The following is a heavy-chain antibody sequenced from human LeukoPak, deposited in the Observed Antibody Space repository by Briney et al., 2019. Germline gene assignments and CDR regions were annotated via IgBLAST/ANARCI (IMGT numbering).Heavy chain of an antibody. V-gene: IGHV1-18*01. J-gene: IGHJ4*02. CDR1: GYTFTTYG. CDR3: ARDVRSPMVRGIVFDY. Sequence: ASAKVSCKASGYTFTTYGISWLRQAPGQGLEWMGWTSPYNDDTNYVQKFQGRVKMTTDTSTSTAFMELGSLRSDDTAVYYCARDVRSPMVRGIVFDYWGQGTLVTVSS. D-gene: IGHD3-10*01. CDR2: TSPYNDDT.